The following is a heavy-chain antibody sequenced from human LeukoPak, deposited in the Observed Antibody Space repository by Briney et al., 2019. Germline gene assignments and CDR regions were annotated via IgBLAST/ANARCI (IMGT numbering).Heavy chain of an antibody. V-gene: IGHV3-21*01. CDR2: ISSSSSYI. Sequence: PGGSLRLSCAASGFTFSSYSMNWVRQAPGKGLEWVSSISSSSSYIYYADSVKSRFTISRDNAKNSLYLQMNSLRAEDTAVYYCARGGIAAADSDDYWGQGTLVTVSS. CDR1: GFTFSSYS. D-gene: IGHD6-25*01. J-gene: IGHJ4*02. CDR3: ARGGIAAADSDDY.